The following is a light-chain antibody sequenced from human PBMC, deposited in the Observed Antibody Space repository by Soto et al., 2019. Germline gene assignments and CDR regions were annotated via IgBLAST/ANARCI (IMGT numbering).Light chain of an antibody. Sequence: QSVLTQPASVSGSPGQSVAISCTGTSSDVGAYNYISWYQQHPGKAPKLLLSEVSNRPSGVSDRFSGSKSGNTASLTISGLQAEDEDDYYCSSLTTSFTYPFRTGSK. J-gene: IGLJ1*01. CDR3: SSLTTSFTYP. CDR1: SSDVGAYNY. CDR2: EVS. V-gene: IGLV2-14*01.